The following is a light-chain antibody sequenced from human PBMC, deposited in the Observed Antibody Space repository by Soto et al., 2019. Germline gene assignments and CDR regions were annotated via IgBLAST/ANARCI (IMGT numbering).Light chain of an antibody. V-gene: IGKV3-11*01. Sequence: EILLTQSPATLSLSPGETATLSCRASQSVSSSLAWYQQKPGQTPRLLIYDASNRATGIPARFSGSGSGTDFTLTISSLAPEDFAVYYCQKRSSWPLTFGGGTKVEIK. J-gene: IGKJ4*01. CDR2: DAS. CDR3: QKRSSWPLT. CDR1: QSVSSS.